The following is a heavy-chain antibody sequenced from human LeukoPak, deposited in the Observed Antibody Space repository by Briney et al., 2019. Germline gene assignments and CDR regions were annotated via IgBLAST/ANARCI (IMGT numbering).Heavy chain of an antibody. V-gene: IGHV3-21*01. CDR3: AKGLVVPAASTYYYYYMDV. CDR1: GFTFSTYS. J-gene: IGHJ6*03. CDR2: ISSSSSYI. Sequence: GGSLRLSCAASGFTFSTYSMNWVRQAPGKGLEWVSSISSSSSYIYYADSVKGRFTISRDNAKNSLYLQMNSLRAEDTAVYYCAKGLVVPAASTYYYYYMDVWGKGTTVTVSS. D-gene: IGHD2-2*01.